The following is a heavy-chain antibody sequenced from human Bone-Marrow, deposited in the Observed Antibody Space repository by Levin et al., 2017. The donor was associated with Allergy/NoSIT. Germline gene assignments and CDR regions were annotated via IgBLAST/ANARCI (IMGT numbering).Heavy chain of an antibody. V-gene: IGHV1-69*13. CDR3: ARDWAGYCTGGVCYGTGY. J-gene: IGHJ4*02. Sequence: ASVKVSCKASGGTFSSYAIRWVRQAPGQGLEWMGGIIPIFGTANYAQKFQGRVTITADGSTSTAYMELSSLRSEDTAVYYCARDWAGYCTGGVCYGTGYWGQGTLVTVSS. D-gene: IGHD2-8*02. CDR1: GGTFSSYA. CDR2: IIPIFGTA.